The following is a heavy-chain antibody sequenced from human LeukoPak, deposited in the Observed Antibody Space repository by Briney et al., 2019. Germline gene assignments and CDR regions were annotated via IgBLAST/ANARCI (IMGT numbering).Heavy chain of an antibody. V-gene: IGHV1-8*01. CDR3: ARGPYCRSMSCPYWFDP. Sequence: ASVKVSCKASGYTFTSYDINGVRQATGQGLEWMGWMNPDSGNTGYAQKFQGRVTMTRNTSISTAYMELSSLRSEDTAVYYCARGPYCRSMSCPYWFDPWGQGTLVTVSS. CDR1: GYTFTSYD. CDR2: MNPDSGNT. D-gene: IGHD2-2*01. J-gene: IGHJ5*02.